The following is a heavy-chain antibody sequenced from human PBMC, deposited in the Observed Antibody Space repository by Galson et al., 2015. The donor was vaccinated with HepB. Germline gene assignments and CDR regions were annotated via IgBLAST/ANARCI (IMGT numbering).Heavy chain of an antibody. V-gene: IGHV3-30-3*01. Sequence: SLRLSCAASGFTFSSYAMHWVRQAPGKGLEWVAVISYDGSNKYYADSVKGRFTISRDNSKNTLYLQMNSLRAEDTAAYYCARPLLLHYYYYGMDVWGQGTTVTVSS. CDR2: ISYDGSNK. D-gene: IGHD2-15*01. J-gene: IGHJ6*02. CDR1: GFTFSSYA. CDR3: ARPLLLHYYYYGMDV.